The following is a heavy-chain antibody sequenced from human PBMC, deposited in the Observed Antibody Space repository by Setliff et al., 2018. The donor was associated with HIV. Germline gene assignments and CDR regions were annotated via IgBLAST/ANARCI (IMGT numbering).Heavy chain of an antibody. V-gene: IGHV4-61*02. D-gene: IGHD5-18*01. J-gene: IGHJ6*03. CDR3: ARAEGSYGPFYYYYYYMDV. CDR1: GGSISSGSYY. CDR2: IYTSGNT. Sequence: SETLSLTCTVSGGSISSGSYYWSWIRQPAGKGLEWIGRIYTSGNTNYNPSLKSRVTISADTSKNQFSLKLTSVTAADTAAYYCARAEGSYGPFYYYYYYMDVWGKGTTVTVTS.